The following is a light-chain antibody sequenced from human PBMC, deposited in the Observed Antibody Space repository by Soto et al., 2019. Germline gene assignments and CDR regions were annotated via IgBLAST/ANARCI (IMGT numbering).Light chain of an antibody. J-gene: IGKJ2*01. CDR1: QSVSSSY. V-gene: IGKV3-20*01. Sequence: EIVLTQSPGTLSLSPGERATLSCRASQSVSSSYLAWYQQKPGQAPRLLIYGASSRATGIPDRFSGSGSGTDLTLTIRKLEPEDFAGDYWQRDGCSYTFGQGTKLEIK. CDR2: GAS. CDR3: QRDGCSYT.